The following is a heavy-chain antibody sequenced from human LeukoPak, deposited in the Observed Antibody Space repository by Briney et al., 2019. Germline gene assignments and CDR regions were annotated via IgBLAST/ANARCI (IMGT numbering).Heavy chain of an antibody. CDR2: ISGSGGST. D-gene: IGHD5-24*01. V-gene: IGHV3-23*01. CDR3: AKGFDAYNRQGFDY. CDR1: GFTFSSYA. Sequence: GGSLRLSCAASGFTFSSYAMSWVRQAPGKGLEWVSGISGSGGSTDYADSVKGRVTISRDNSRDTLYLQMNSLRAEDTAVYYCAKGFDAYNRQGFDYWGQGTLVTVSS. J-gene: IGHJ4*02.